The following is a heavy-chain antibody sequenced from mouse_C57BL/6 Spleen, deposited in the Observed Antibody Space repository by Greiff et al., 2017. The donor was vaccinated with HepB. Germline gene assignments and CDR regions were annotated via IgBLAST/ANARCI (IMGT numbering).Heavy chain of an antibody. Sequence: VQRVESGAELVKPGASVKISCKASGYAFSSYWMNWVKQRPGKGLEWIGQIYPGDGDTNYNGKFKGKATLTADKSSSTAYMQLSSLTSEDSAVYFCARGRHYYGSSYWYFDVWGTGTTVTVSS. D-gene: IGHD1-1*01. CDR2: IYPGDGDT. J-gene: IGHJ1*03. V-gene: IGHV1-80*01. CDR1: GYAFSSYW. CDR3: ARGRHYYGSSYWYFDV.